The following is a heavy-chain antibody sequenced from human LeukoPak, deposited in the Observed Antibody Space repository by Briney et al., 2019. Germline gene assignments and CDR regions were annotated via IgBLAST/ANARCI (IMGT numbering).Heavy chain of an antibody. CDR1: GYTFTGYY. Sequence: ASVKVSCKTSGYTFTGYYMHWVRQAPGQGLEWMGWINPNRDDTNYAQRFQGRVTMTRDTSTSTAYMELSSLRSEDTAVYYCAIESAFDIWGQGTMVTVSS. CDR3: AIESAFDI. CDR2: INPNRDDT. J-gene: IGHJ3*02. V-gene: IGHV1-2*02.